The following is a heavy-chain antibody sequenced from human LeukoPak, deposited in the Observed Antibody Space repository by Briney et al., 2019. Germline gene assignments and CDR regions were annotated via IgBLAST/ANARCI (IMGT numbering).Heavy chain of an antibody. J-gene: IGHJ4*02. V-gene: IGHV3-21*01. D-gene: IGHD4-17*01. Sequence: GGSLRLSCAASGFTFSSYSMNWVRQAPGKGLEWVSSISSSSSYIYYADSVKGRFTISRDNAKNSLYLQMNSLTAEDTAVYYCAAHPRGTTVTTHDYGGQGTLVTVSS. CDR2: ISSSSSYI. CDR3: AAHPRGTTVTTHDY. CDR1: GFTFSSYS.